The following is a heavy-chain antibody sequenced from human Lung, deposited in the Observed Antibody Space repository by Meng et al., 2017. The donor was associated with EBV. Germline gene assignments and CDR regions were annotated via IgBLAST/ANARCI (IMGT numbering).Heavy chain of an antibody. CDR3: ARDPGLGYSGYDGILGY. CDR1: GGSISSYY. V-gene: IGHV4-4*07. Sequence: QGRLQGPGPGRVKLSGTLSLTCTVSGGSISSYYWSWIRQPAGKGLEWIGRIYTSGSTNYNPSLKSRVTMSVDTSKNQFSLKLSSVTAADTAVYYCARDPGLGYSGYDGILGYWGQGTLVTVSS. J-gene: IGHJ4*02. D-gene: IGHD5-12*01. CDR2: IYTSGST.